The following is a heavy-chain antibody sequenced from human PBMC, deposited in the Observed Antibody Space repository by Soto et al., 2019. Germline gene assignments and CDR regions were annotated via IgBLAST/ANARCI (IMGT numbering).Heavy chain of an antibody. Sequence: ASVKVSCKASGYTFTSYYMHWVRQAPGQGLEWMGIINPSGGSTSYAQKFQGRVTMTRDTSTSTVYMELSSLRSEDTAVYYCARDPGIAAAGNWFDPWGQGTLVTVS. CDR2: INPSGGST. D-gene: IGHD6-13*01. V-gene: IGHV1-46*01. CDR1: GYTFTSYY. CDR3: ARDPGIAAAGNWFDP. J-gene: IGHJ5*02.